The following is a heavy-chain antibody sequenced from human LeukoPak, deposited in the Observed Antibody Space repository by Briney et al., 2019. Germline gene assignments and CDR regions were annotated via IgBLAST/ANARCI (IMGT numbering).Heavy chain of an antibody. Sequence: EASVKVSCKVSGYTLTELSMHWVRQAPGKGLEWMGGIIPIFGTANYAQKFQGRVTITADESTSTAYMELSSLRSEDTAVYYCATSPLDFWSGYYPAPSEAYFDYWGQGTLVTVSS. V-gene: IGHV1-69*13. CDR1: GYTLTELS. J-gene: IGHJ4*02. CDR2: IIPIFGTA. D-gene: IGHD3-3*01. CDR3: ATSPLDFWSGYYPAPSEAYFDY.